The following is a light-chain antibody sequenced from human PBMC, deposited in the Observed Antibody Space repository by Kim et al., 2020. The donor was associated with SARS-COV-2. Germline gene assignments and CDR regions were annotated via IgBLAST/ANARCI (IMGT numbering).Light chain of an antibody. CDR1: RSNIGSNV. CDR2: SND. CDR3: AAWDDSLNGSV. Sequence: VLTQPPSASGTPGQRVTISCSGSRSNIGSNVVNWYQQLPGTAPKLLIYSNDYRPSGVPDRFSGSKSGTSASLDISGLQSEDEADYYCAAWDDSLNGSVFGGGTQLTVL. V-gene: IGLV1-44*01. J-gene: IGLJ3*02.